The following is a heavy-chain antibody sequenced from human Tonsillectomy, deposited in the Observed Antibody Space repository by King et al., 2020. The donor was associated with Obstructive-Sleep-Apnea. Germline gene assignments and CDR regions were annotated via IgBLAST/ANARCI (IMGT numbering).Heavy chain of an antibody. CDR3: ARGHYYDSSGPLDAFDI. D-gene: IGHD3-22*01. J-gene: IGHJ3*02. CDR2: IIPILGIA. CDR1: GGTFSSYA. V-gene: IGHV1-69*10. Sequence: VQLVESGAEVKKPGSSVKVSCKASGGTFSSYAISWVRQAPGQGLEWMGGIIPILGIAKYAQKFQGRVTITADKSTSTAYMELSSLRSEDTSVYYCARGHYYDSSGPLDAFDIWGQGTMVTVSS.